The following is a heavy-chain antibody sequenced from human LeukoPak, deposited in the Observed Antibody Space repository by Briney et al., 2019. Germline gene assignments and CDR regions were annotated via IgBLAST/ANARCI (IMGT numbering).Heavy chain of an antibody. CDR3: TKESPYAVGGTGRFYYFDY. Sequence: PGGSLRLSCAASGFTFSNYAISWVRQAPGQGLEWVSAISNSGRTYYTDSVKGRFTISRDNSKNTVHLQMNSLRAEDTAVYYCTKESPYAVGGTGRFYYFDYWGQGALVTVSS. CDR2: ISNSGRT. CDR1: GFTFSNYA. D-gene: IGHD1-26*01. J-gene: IGHJ4*02. V-gene: IGHV3-23*01.